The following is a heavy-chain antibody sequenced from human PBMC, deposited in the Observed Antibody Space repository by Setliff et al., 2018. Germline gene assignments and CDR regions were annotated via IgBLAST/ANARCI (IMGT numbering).Heavy chain of an antibody. J-gene: IGHJ4*02. Sequence: GGSLRLSCAASGFTFDDYAMHWVRQAPGKGLEWVSGISWNSGSIGYADSVKGRFTISRDNAKNSLYLQMNSLRAEDTALYYCAKRGPYCSGGTCHYYFDYWGQGTLVTVSS. CDR1: GFTFDDYA. CDR2: ISWNSGSI. V-gene: IGHV3-9*01. CDR3: AKRGPYCSGGTCHYYFDY. D-gene: IGHD2-15*01.